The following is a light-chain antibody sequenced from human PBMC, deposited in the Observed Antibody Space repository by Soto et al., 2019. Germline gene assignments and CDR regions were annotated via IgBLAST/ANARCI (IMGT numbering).Light chain of an antibody. V-gene: IGKV1-12*02. J-gene: IGKJ1*01. Sequence: DIQMTQSPSSVSASVGDRVTITCRASQVISSRLAWYQQTLGEAPKRLIYAASTLQGGVPSRFSGSGSGTDFTLTISSLQPEDFATYYCQQANSFPWTFGQGTKVEMK. CDR1: QVISSR. CDR2: AAS. CDR3: QQANSFPWT.